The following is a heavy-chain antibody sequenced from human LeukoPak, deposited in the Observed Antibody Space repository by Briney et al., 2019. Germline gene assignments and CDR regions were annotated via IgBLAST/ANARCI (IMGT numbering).Heavy chain of an antibody. CDR2: IYHSGST. CDR3: ARSRKAGTFDY. J-gene: IGHJ4*02. CDR1: GGSISSGGYY. V-gene: IGHV4-30-2*01. Sequence: SETLSLTCTVSGGSISSGGYYWSWIRQPPGKGLEWIGYIYHSGSTYYNPSLKSRVTISVDRSKNQFSLKLSSVTAADTAVYYCARSRKAGTFDYWGQGTLVTVSS. D-gene: IGHD1-1*01.